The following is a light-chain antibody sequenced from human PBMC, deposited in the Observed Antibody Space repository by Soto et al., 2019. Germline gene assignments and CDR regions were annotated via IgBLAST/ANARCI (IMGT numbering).Light chain of an antibody. CDR3: QQRSNWWT. Sequence: LVMTQSPATLSVSPVERATLSCRASQSVSSKLAWYQQTPGQAPRLRIYDASNRAAGIPARFSGSGSGTDFTLTISSLEPEDFAVYYCQQRSNWWTFGQGTKVDIK. V-gene: IGKV3-11*01. CDR1: QSVSSK. J-gene: IGKJ1*01. CDR2: DAS.